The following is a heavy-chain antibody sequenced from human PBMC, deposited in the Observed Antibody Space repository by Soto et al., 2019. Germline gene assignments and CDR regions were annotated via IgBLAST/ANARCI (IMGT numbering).Heavy chain of an antibody. J-gene: IGHJ6*02. CDR3: ASGMVRGPVGYYYYYNMDV. CDR1: GGTFSSFA. V-gene: IGHV1-69*01. D-gene: IGHD3-10*01. CDR2: IIPIFGTP. Sequence: QVQLVQSGAEVKRPGSSVKVSCKASGGTFSSFALSWVRQAPGQGLEWMGGIIPIFGTPNYEQKFEGRVTITADESTNTAFMELSSLRSEDTAVFYCASGMVRGPVGYYYYYNMDVWGQGTTVTVSS.